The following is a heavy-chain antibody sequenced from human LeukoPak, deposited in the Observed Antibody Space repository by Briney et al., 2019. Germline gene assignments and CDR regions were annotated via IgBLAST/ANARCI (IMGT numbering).Heavy chain of an antibody. D-gene: IGHD3-22*01. CDR3: ARVVSYYDSSGYYRYFDY. J-gene: IGHJ4*02. V-gene: IGHV7-4-1*02. CDR2: INTNTGNP. CDR1: RYTFTSYA. Sequence: ASVKVSCKASRYTFTSYAMNWVRQAPGQGLEWMGWINTNTGNPTYAQGFTGRFVFSLDTSVSTAYLQISSLKAEDTAVYYCARVVSYYDSSGYYRYFDYWGQGTLVTVSS.